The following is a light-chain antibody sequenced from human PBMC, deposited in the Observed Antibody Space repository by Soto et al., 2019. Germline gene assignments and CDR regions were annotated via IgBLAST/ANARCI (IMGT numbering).Light chain of an antibody. V-gene: IGKV3-15*01. CDR1: QSISGA. CDR3: QQYNKWPPKT. CDR2: GAS. Sequence: IVMTHSPATLSVSPVGISTLSCRASQSISGALAWYQQKPGQAPRLLIYGASTRATTFPARFSGSGSGTEFTLTINSLQSEDFAVYYCQQYNKWPPKTFGQGTKVDIK. J-gene: IGKJ1*01.